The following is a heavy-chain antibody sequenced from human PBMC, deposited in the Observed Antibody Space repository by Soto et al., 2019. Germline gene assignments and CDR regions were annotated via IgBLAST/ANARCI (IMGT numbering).Heavy chain of an antibody. CDR2: ISPFNGNT. CDR3: ARPSSGWDYFDY. V-gene: IGHV1-18*01. CDR1: GYPFTHYG. Sequence: ASVKVSCKSSGYPFTHYGITWVRQAPGQGLEWMGWISPFNGNTNYGQTLQGRVTLTTDTSTSTVYMELRRLRSEDTAVYYCARPSSGWDYFDYWGQGTLVTVSS. J-gene: IGHJ4*02. D-gene: IGHD6-19*01.